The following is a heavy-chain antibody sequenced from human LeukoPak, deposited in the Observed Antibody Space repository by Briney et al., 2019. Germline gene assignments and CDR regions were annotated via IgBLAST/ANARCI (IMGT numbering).Heavy chain of an antibody. CDR3: AKDHAGSGRAFEY. Sequence: PGTSLRLSCATSGLTFRMSGVHWVRQAPGKGLEWVALMSSDGIKSYYADSVKGRFTVSRDTSKDIVYLQMNSLSADDTGIYYCAKDHAGSGRAFEYWGQGTLLTVSS. V-gene: IGHV3-30*04. D-gene: IGHD3-10*01. CDR1: GLTFRMSG. J-gene: IGHJ4*02. CDR2: MSSDGIKS.